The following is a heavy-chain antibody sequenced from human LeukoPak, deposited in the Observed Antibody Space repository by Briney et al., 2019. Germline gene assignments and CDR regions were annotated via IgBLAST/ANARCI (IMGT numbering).Heavy chain of an antibody. CDR3: AREGSHSGSYYEPIDY. J-gene: IGHJ4*02. V-gene: IGHV3-30*01. Sequence: GGSLRLSCAASGFTFSSYAMHWVRQAPGKGLEWVAVISYDGSNKYYADSVKGRFTISRDNSKNTLYLQMNSLRAEDTAVNYCAREGSHSGSYYEPIDYWGQGTLVTVSS. CDR2: ISYDGSNK. D-gene: IGHD1-26*01. CDR1: GFTFSSYA.